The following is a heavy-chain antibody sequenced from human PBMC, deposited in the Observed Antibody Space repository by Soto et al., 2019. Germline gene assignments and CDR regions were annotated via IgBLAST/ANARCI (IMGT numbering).Heavy chain of an antibody. J-gene: IGHJ3*02. D-gene: IGHD1-26*01. CDR1: GGSISTCVYY. V-gene: IGHV4-31*03. CDR3: ATVRWELHDAFDI. Sequence: QVQLQESGPGLVKPSQTLSLTCTVSGGSISTCVYYWSWILQHPGRGLEWIGYIYHSGMTFSNPSLPSRVAISIDTSKNKFSLKMSSVTAADTAVYYCATVRWELHDAFDIWGQGTMVSVSS. CDR2: IYHSGMT.